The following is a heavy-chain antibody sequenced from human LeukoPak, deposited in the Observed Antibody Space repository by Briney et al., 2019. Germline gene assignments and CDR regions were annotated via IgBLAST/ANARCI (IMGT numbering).Heavy chain of an antibody. J-gene: IGHJ6*03. CDR3: ARHVATTVTRGYSCHPMDV. D-gene: IGHD4-17*01. V-gene: IGHV4-4*09. CDR2: IAPSGGA. Sequence: SETLSLTCTASGASNSTYYWSWIRQPPGEGLEWIAYIAPSGGAVYNPSLNSRLTVSVDTSKNQFSLRLNSVTAADTAVYYCARHVATTVTRGYSCHPMDVWGKGTTVSVSS. CDR1: GASNSTYY.